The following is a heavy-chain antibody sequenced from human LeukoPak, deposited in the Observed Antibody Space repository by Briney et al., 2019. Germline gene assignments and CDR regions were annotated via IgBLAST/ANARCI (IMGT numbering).Heavy chain of an antibody. V-gene: IGHV4-4*07. Sequence: SETLSLTCAVSNASTTTYYWSWIRQSAGKGLEWIGRIYTSGSPSYNPSLKSRATMSIDTSKSQFSLKLSSVTAADTAIYYCVASSGSLYKLVFAYWGQGILVTVSS. J-gene: IGHJ4*02. CDR2: IYTSGSP. CDR3: VASSGSLYKLVFAY. CDR1: NASTTTYY. D-gene: IGHD3-10*01.